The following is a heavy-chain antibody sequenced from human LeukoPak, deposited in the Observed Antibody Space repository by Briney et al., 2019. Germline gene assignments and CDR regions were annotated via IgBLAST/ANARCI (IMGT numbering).Heavy chain of an antibody. CDR2: ISGSSSYI. Sequence: GESLRLSCAASGFTFSSYSMNWVRQAPGKGLEWVSSISGSSSYIDYADSVKGRFTISRDNSKNTLYLQMNSLRAEDTAVHYCASSYGDYVVYWGQGTLVTVSS. CDR3: ASSYGDYVVY. V-gene: IGHV3-21*04. CDR1: GFTFSSYS. D-gene: IGHD4-17*01. J-gene: IGHJ4*02.